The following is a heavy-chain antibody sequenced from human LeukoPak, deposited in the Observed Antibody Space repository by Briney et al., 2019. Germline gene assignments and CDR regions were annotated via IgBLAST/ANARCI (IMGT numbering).Heavy chain of an antibody. CDR1: GGSISSSSYY. V-gene: IGHV4-39*01. CDR3: ARVGAQHFDY. Sequence: SETLSLTCTVSGGSISSSSYYWGWIRQPPGKGLEWIGSIYYSGSTYYNPSLKSRVTISVDTSKNQFSLKLSSVTAADTAVYYCARVGAQHFDYWGQGTLVTVSS. CDR2: IYYSGST. J-gene: IGHJ4*02. D-gene: IGHD1-26*01.